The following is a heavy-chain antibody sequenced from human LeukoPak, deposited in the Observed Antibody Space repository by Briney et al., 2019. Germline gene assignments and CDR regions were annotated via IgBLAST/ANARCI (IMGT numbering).Heavy chain of an antibody. CDR2: IYYSGST. J-gene: IGHJ3*02. CDR1: GGSFSGYY. V-gene: IGHV4-59*01. CDR3: ARGGVYYDILTGYSPDAFDI. D-gene: IGHD3-9*01. Sequence: SETLSLTCAVYGGSFSGYYWSWIRQPPGKGLEWIGYIYYSGSTNYNPSLKSRVTISVDTSKNQFSLKLSSVTAADTAVYYCARGGVYYDILTGYSPDAFDIWGQGTMVTVSS.